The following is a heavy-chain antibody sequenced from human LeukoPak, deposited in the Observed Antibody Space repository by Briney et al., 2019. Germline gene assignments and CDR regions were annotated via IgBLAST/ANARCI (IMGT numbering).Heavy chain of an antibody. CDR2: ISGSGGST. Sequence: GGSLRLSCAASGFSFSNYAMSWVRQAPGKGLEWVSGISGSGGSTYYADFVKGRFTISRDNSKNTLYLQMNSLRAEDTAVYYCAKDKTMGYYGSGSFCFDYWGQGTLVTVSS. CDR1: GFSFSNYA. CDR3: AKDKTMGYYGSGSFCFDY. J-gene: IGHJ4*02. V-gene: IGHV3-23*01. D-gene: IGHD3-10*01.